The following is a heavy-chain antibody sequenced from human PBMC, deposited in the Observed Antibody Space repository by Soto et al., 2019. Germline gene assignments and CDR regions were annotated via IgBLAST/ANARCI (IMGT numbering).Heavy chain of an antibody. Sequence: SETLSLTCTASGGSMRNVYWSWIRQPPGKRLEWIGFIFHSGNAKYNPSLKSRVTISIDTSKSQFSLSLDSVTAADTAVYFCARAHAPTLPLDYWGRGTLLTVSS. D-gene: IGHD2-15*01. CDR2: IFHSGNA. J-gene: IGHJ4*01. CDR3: ARAHAPTLPLDY. CDR1: GGSMRNVY. V-gene: IGHV4-59*01.